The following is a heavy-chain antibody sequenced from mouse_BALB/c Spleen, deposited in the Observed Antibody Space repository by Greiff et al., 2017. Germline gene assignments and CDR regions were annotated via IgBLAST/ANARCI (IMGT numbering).Heavy chain of an antibody. CDR2: INSNGGST. CDR1: GFTFSSYG. V-gene: IGHV5-6-3*01. Sequence: EVKLMESGGGLVQPGGSLKLSCAASGFTFSSYGMSWVRQTPDKRLELVATINSNGGSTYYPDSVKGRFTISRDNAKNTLYLQMSSLKSEDTAMYYCARDRYYRYDGYAMDYWGQGTSVTVSS. CDR3: ARDRYYRYDGYAMDY. D-gene: IGHD2-14*01. J-gene: IGHJ4*01.